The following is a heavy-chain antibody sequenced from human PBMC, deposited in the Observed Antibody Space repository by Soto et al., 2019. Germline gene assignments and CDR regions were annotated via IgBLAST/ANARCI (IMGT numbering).Heavy chain of an antibody. CDR3: ARGRSVAQVLDY. Sequence: QVQLQESGPGLVKPSQTLSLTCTVSGGSISSGGYYWSWIRQHPGKGLEWIEYIYYSGSTYYNPSRKSRVTISVDTSKNQFSLKLSSVTAADTAVYYCARGRSVAQVLDYWGQGTLVTVSS. CDR2: IYYSGST. D-gene: IGHD2-2*01. CDR1: GGSISSGGYY. J-gene: IGHJ4*02. V-gene: IGHV4-31*03.